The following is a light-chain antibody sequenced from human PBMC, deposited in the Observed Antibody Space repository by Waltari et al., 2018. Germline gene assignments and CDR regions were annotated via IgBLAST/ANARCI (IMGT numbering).Light chain of an antibody. CDR2: KAS. V-gene: IGKV1-5*03. J-gene: IGKJ2*01. Sequence: SASVGDRVTITCRASQSIGGWLAWYQQKPGKAPNLLIFKASYLESGVSPRFSGSGSGTDFTLTISRLQPADFATYYCQQYESYPLTFGQGTKLEI. CDR1: QSIGGW. CDR3: QQYESYPLT.